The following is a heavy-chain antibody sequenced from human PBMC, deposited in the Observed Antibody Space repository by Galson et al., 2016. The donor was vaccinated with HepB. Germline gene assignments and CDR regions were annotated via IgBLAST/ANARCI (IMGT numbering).Heavy chain of an antibody. V-gene: IGHV1-18*01. CDR3: ARDWAVTSDSFDI. CDR2: ISVYSGNT. Sequence: SVKVSCKASNYTFSNYGVTWMRQAPGQGLEWMGWISVYSGNTNFAQRIQGRVTMTTDTSTSTAYMELRSLRSDDTAVYYCARDWAVTSDSFDIWGQGTMVTVSS. CDR1: NYTFSNYG. D-gene: IGHD4-17*01. J-gene: IGHJ3*02.